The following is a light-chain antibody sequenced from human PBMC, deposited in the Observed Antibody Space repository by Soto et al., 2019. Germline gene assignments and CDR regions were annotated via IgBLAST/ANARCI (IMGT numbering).Light chain of an antibody. J-gene: IGKJ3*01. Sequence: EIVMTQSPATLSVSPGERATLSCRASQSVSTDLAWYQQKPGQAPRRLIYGASTRATGNPARFSGSGSGTEFPLTINSLQSEDLAVYYCHQYNDWPRFTFGPGTKVEIK. CDR3: HQYNDWPRFT. CDR1: QSVSTD. CDR2: GAS. V-gene: IGKV3-15*01.